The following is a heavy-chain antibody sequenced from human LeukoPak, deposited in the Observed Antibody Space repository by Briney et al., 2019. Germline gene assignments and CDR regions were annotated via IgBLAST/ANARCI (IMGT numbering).Heavy chain of an antibody. D-gene: IGHD2-2*02. V-gene: IGHV3-21*01. CDR3: ARACLIVVPAAINSYYGMDV. CDR2: ISSSSSYI. CDR1: GFTFSSYS. Sequence: GGSLRLSCAASGFTFSSYSMNWVRQAPGKGLEWVSSISSSSSYIYYADSVKGRFTISRDNAKNSLYLQMNSLRAEDTAVYHCARACLIVVPAAINSYYGMDVWGQGTTVTVSS. J-gene: IGHJ6*02.